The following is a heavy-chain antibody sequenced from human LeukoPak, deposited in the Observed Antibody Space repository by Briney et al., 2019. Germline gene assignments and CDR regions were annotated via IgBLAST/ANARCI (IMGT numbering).Heavy chain of an antibody. Sequence: SETLSLTCTVSGGSISSGSYCWSWIRQPAGKGLEWIGRIYTSGSTNYNPSLKSRVTISVGTSKNQFSLKLSSVTAADTAVYYCASRDYGDYGFVYWGQGTLVTVSS. CDR3: ASRDYGDYGFVY. V-gene: IGHV4-61*02. CDR2: IYTSGST. D-gene: IGHD4-17*01. CDR1: GGSISSGSYC. J-gene: IGHJ4*02.